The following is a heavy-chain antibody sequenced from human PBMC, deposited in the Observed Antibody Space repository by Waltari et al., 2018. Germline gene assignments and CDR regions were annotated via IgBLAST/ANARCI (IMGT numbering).Heavy chain of an antibody. CDR3: ARAVRIAVAGYYYYYGMDV. CDR2: INHSGST. D-gene: IGHD6-19*01. CDR1: GGSFSGYY. J-gene: IGHJ6*02. Sequence: QVQLQQWGAGLLKPSETLSLTCAVYGGSFSGYYWSWIRQPPGTGLEWIGEINHSGSTNYNPSLKSRVTISVDTSKNQFSLKLSSVTAADTAVYYCARAVRIAVAGYYYYYGMDVWGQGTTVTVSS. V-gene: IGHV4-34*01.